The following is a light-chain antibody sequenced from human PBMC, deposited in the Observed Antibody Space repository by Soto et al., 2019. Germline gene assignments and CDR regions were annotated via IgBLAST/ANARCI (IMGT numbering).Light chain of an antibody. CDR3: QQSDSFPLT. J-gene: IGKJ4*01. CDR1: QDISTL. V-gene: IGKV1D-12*01. CDR2: GAS. Sequence: DIQMTQSQSSVSASIGDTVTITCRASQDISTLLAWYQQKPGKAPKLLIYGASTLESGVPSRFSGRGSGTDFTLTISSRQPEDFATYFGQQSDSFPLTVGGGTKLEMK.